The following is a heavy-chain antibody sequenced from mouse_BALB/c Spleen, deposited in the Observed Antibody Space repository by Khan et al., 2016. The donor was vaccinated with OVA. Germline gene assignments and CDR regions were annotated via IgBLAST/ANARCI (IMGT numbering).Heavy chain of an antibody. CDR3: ARAFYNGAWFAY. CDR1: GFSLSNYG. V-gene: IGHV2-9*02. Sequence: QVQLKQSGPGLVAPSQTLSITCTVSGFSLSNYGVHWVRQPPGKGLEWLGVIWAGGSTNHNSALMSRRSISKDDSKSQVFLKMNSLQTDDTAMYYCARAFYNGAWFAYWGQGLWSLSLQ. CDR2: IWAGGST. D-gene: IGHD1-3*01. J-gene: IGHJ3*01.